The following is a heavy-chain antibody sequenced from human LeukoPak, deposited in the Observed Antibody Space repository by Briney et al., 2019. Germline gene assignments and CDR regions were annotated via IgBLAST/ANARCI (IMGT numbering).Heavy chain of an antibody. CDR1: GGSFSGYY. V-gene: IGHV4-34*01. CDR3: ARGITIFGVVIIKDPYYYGMDV. Sequence: PSETLSLTCAVYGGSFSGYYWSWIRQPPGKGLGWIGEINHSGSTNYNPSLKSRVTISVDTSKNQFSLKLSSVTAADTAVYYCARGITIFGVVIIKDPYYYGMDVWGQGTTVTVSS. D-gene: IGHD3-3*01. J-gene: IGHJ6*02. CDR2: INHSGST.